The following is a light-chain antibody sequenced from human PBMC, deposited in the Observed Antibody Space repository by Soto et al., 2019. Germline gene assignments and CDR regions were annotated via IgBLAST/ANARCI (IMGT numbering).Light chain of an antibody. Sequence: EIVLTQSPGTLSLSPGDRATLSCRASQSLSSNYLAWYQQKPGQAPRLLIYGASRRATDIPDRFSGSGSGTDFPLTITRLEPADFAVYFCQQYDTFPRTFGQGTKVEIQ. J-gene: IGKJ1*01. CDR1: QSLSSNY. V-gene: IGKV3-20*01. CDR3: QQYDTFPRT. CDR2: GAS.